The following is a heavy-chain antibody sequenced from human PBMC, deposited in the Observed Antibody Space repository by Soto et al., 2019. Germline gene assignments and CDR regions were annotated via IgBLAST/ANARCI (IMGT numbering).Heavy chain of an antibody. CDR1: GGTFSIYA. CDR2: IIPIFGTA. D-gene: IGHD6-6*01. Sequence: SVKVSCKASGGTFSIYAISWVRQAPGQGLEWMGGIIPIFGTANYAQKFQGRVTITADESTSTAYMELSSLRSEDTAVYYCARDPKEGEQLVLRYFDLWGRGTRVTVS. CDR3: ARDPKEGEQLVLRYFDL. J-gene: IGHJ2*01. V-gene: IGHV1-69*13.